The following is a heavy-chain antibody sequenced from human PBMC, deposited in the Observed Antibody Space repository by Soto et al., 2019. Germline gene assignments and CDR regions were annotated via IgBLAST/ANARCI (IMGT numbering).Heavy chain of an antibody. Sequence: SETLSLTCTVSGGSISSYYWSWIRQPPGKGLEWIGYIYYSGSTNYNPSLKSRVTISVDTSKNQFSLKLSSVTAADTAVYYCARDGARITGTNWLDPWGQGTLVTVSS. V-gene: IGHV4-59*01. CDR3: ARDGARITGTNWLDP. J-gene: IGHJ5*02. CDR1: GGSISSYY. CDR2: IYYSGST. D-gene: IGHD1-7*01.